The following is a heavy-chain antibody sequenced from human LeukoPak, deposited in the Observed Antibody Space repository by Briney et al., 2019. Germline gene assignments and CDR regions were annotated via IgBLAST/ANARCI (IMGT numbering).Heavy chain of an antibody. CDR1: GFTFTTYA. Sequence: GGSLRLSCAASGFTFTTYAMSWVRQAPGKGLEWVSLISSSGDSAYYADSVKGRFTISRDNSKNTLYLQMNSLRAEDTAVYYCARESSYYYDSSGYYEGGDAFDIWGQGTMVTVAS. CDR3: ARESSYYYDSSGYYEGGDAFDI. J-gene: IGHJ3*02. CDR2: ISSSGDSA. V-gene: IGHV3-23*01. D-gene: IGHD3-22*01.